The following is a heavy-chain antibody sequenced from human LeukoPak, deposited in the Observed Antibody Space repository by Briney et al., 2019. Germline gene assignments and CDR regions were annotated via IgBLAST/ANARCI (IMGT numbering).Heavy chain of an antibody. Sequence: GESLKISCKGSGYSFAGYWIGWVRQMPGKGLEWMGIIYPGDSDTRYSPSFQGQVTISADKSISTAYLQWSSLKAPDTAMYYCARQRDSAYYDFWSGYFFFDYWGQGTLVTVSS. D-gene: IGHD3-3*01. V-gene: IGHV5-51*01. CDR1: GYSFAGYW. CDR3: ARQRDSAYYDFWSGYFFFDY. J-gene: IGHJ4*02. CDR2: IYPGDSDT.